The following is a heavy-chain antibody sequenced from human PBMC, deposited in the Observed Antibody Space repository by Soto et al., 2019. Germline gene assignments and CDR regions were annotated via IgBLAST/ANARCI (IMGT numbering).Heavy chain of an antibody. D-gene: IGHD3-10*01. V-gene: IGHV1-3*01. Sequence: SVKVSCKASGYTFTSYAMHWVRQAPGQRLEWMGWINAGNGNTKYSQKFQGRVTITRDTSASTAYMELSSLRSENTAVYYCARDMGFGLSDYWAQGTLVTVSS. J-gene: IGHJ4*02. CDR3: ARDMGFGLSDY. CDR2: INAGNGNT. CDR1: GYTFTSYA.